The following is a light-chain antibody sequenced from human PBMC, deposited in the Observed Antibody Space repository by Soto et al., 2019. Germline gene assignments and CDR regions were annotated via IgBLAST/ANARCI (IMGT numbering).Light chain of an antibody. Sequence: DIQMTQSPSTLSASVGDRVTITCRASQSISSWLAWYQQKPGKAPKLLIYKASSLESGVPSRFSGSGSGTEFTLTISSLQPDDFATYYCQQPVGAFGQGTKVDI. V-gene: IGKV1-5*03. CDR1: QSISSW. CDR2: KAS. CDR3: QQPVGA. J-gene: IGKJ1*01.